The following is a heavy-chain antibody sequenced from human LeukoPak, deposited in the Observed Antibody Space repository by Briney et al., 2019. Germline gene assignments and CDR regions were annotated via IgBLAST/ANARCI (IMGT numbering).Heavy chain of an antibody. Sequence: SETLSLTCTVSGGSISGYYWSWIRQPPGKGLEWFGYIYYSGSTNYNPSLKSRVSISVDTSKNQFSLKLSSVTAADTAVYYCARTGSTVTMLYPFDHWGQGTLVTVSS. CDR2: IYYSGST. CDR1: GGSISGYY. CDR3: ARTGSTVTMLYPFDH. D-gene: IGHD4-17*01. J-gene: IGHJ4*02. V-gene: IGHV4-59*01.